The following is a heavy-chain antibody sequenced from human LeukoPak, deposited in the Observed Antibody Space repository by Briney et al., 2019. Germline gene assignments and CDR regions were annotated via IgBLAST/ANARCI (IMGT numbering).Heavy chain of an antibody. Sequence: PSETLSLTCTVSGGSISSYYWSWIRQPPGKGLEWIGYIYYSGSTNYNPSLKSRVTISVDTSKNQFSLKLSSVTAADTAVYYCARQAYYDFWSGYQNWFDPWGQGTLVTVSS. J-gene: IGHJ5*02. CDR3: ARQAYYDFWSGYQNWFDP. V-gene: IGHV4-59*08. CDR2: IYYSGST. D-gene: IGHD3-3*01. CDR1: GGSISSYY.